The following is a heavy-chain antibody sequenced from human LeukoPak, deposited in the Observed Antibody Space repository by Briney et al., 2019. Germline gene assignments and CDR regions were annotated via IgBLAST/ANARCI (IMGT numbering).Heavy chain of an antibody. Sequence: SETLSLTCTVSGGAISSYYWSWIRQPPGKGLEWIGYIYYSGSTNYNPSLKSRVTISVDTSKNQFSLKLSSVTAADTAVYYCARGGVATICDYWGQGTLVTVSS. CDR1: GGAISSYY. J-gene: IGHJ4*02. V-gene: IGHV4-59*01. CDR3: ARGGVATICDY. D-gene: IGHD5-12*01. CDR2: IYYSGST.